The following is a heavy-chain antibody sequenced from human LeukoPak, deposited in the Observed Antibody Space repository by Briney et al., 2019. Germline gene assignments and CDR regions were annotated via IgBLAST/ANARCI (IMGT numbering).Heavy chain of an antibody. J-gene: IGHJ4*02. CDR1: GFTFSDYY. D-gene: IGHD1-26*01. V-gene: IGHV3-23*01. CDR2: ISGSGGST. Sequence: GGSLRLSCAASGFTFSDYYMSWIRQAPGKGLEWVSAISGSGGSTYYADSVKGRFTISRDNSKNTLYLQMNSLRAEDTAVYYCATATTSFDYWGQGTLVTVSS. CDR3: ATATTSFDY.